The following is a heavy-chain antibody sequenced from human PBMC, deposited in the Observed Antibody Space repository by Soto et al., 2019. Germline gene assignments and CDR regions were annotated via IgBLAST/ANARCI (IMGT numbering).Heavy chain of an antibody. CDR1: GGSISDSKSY. V-gene: IGHV4-39*01. Sequence: QLLESGPGLVKPSETLSLTCTVSGGSISDSKSYWGWIRQPPGKGLEWIGSIHYSGSTYYTPSLKSRVTMSVDTSKNQFSLKLSSVTDADTAVYYCATNYYDGSGRFYWGQGTLVTVSS. CDR3: ATNYYDGSGRFY. J-gene: IGHJ4*02. CDR2: IHYSGST. D-gene: IGHD3-22*01.